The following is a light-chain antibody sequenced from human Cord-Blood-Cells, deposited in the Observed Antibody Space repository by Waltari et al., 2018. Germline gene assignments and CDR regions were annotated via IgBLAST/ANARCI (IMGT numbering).Light chain of an antibody. J-gene: IGLJ3*02. CDR1: SGSIASNY. CDR2: DDN. V-gene: IGLV6-57*03. Sequence: NFMLTQPHSVSESPGKTVTISCTRSSGSIASNYVQWYQQRPGSAPTTVIYDDNQRPSGVPYRFSGSIDSSSNSAALTISGLKTEDEADYYCQSYDSSNQVFGGGTKLTVL. CDR3: QSYDSSNQV.